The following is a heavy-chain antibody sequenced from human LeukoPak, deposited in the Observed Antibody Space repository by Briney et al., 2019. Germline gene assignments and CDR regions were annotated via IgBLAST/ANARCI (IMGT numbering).Heavy chain of an antibody. V-gene: IGHV5-51*01. CDR3: ARRQGCSSTSCPPDY. D-gene: IGHD2-2*01. CDR2: IYPGDSDT. J-gene: IGHJ4*02. CDR1: GDSFTTYW. Sequence: GVSLKISCKGSGDSFTTYWIGWVRQMPGKGPERMGIIYPGDSDTRYSPSFQGQVTMSVDKSISTAYLQWSSLKASDTAMYYCARRQGCSSTSCPPDYWGQGTLVTVSS.